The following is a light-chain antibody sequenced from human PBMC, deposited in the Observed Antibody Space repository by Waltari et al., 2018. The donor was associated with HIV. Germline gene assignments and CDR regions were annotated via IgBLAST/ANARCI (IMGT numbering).Light chain of an antibody. J-gene: IGLJ2*01. CDR1: SSHVGSYNL. CDR3: SSYATAGTYVL. V-gene: IGLV2-23*02. Sequence: QSALTQPAPVSGSPGQSIPLSCTGTSSHVGSYNLVPWYQQHPGKAPKLMISEVNKRPSGVSNRFSGSKSGNTASLTISGLQAEDEADYYCSSYATAGTYVLFGGGTKLTVL. CDR2: EVN.